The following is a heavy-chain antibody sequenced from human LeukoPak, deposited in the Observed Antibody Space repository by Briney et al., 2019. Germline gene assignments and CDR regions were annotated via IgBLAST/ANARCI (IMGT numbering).Heavy chain of an antibody. J-gene: IGHJ6*02. D-gene: IGHD6-13*01. CDR1: GYTFTSYG. Sequence: ASVKVSCKASGYTFTSYGISWVRQAPGQGLEWMGWISAYNGNTNYAQKLQGRVTMTTDTSTSTAYMELRSLRSDDTAVYYCARLKSQQLVPYYYYGMGVWGQGTTVTVSS. CDR2: ISAYNGNT. CDR3: ARLKSQQLVPYYYYGMGV. V-gene: IGHV1-18*01.